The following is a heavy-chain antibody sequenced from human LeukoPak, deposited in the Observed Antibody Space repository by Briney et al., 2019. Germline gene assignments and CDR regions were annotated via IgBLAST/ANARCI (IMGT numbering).Heavy chain of an antibody. D-gene: IGHD3-10*01. V-gene: IGHV3-23*01. J-gene: IGHJ5*02. CDR3: AKPIKYYGSGSYYNGFDP. CDR2: ISGSGGST. Sequence: GSLRLSCAASGFTFSSYWMHWVRQPPGKGLEWVSAISGSGGSTYYADSVKGRFTISRDNSKNTLYLQMNSLRAEDTAVYYCAKPIKYYGSGSYYNGFDPWGQGTLVTVSS. CDR1: GFTFSSYW.